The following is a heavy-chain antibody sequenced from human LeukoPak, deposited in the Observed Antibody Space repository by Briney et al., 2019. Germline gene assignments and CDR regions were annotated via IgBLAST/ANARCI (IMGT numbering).Heavy chain of an antibody. CDR1: GGSTSSGDYY. CDR3: ARGIVLMVYATGWFDP. J-gene: IGHJ5*02. V-gene: IGHV4-30-4*08. CDR2: IYYSGST. Sequence: SETLSLTCTFSGGSTSSGDYYWSWIRQPPGKGLEWIGYIYYSGSTYYNPSLKSRVTISVDTSKNQFSLKLSSVTAADTAVYYCARGIVLMVYATGWFDPWGQGTLVTVSS. D-gene: IGHD2-8*01.